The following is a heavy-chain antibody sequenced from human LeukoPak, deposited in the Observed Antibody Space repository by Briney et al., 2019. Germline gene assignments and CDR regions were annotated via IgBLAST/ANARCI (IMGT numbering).Heavy chain of an antibody. CDR1: GYTFTSYG. J-gene: IGHJ4*02. Sequence: ASVKVSCKASGYTFTSYGISWVRQAPGQGLEWMGWISAYNGNTNYAQKLQGRVTMTTDTSTSTAYMELRSLRSDDTAVYYCARLGYCSSNSCYGVDYWGQGTLVTVSS. D-gene: IGHD2-2*01. V-gene: IGHV1-18*01. CDR2: ISAYNGNT. CDR3: ARLGYCSSNSCYGVDY.